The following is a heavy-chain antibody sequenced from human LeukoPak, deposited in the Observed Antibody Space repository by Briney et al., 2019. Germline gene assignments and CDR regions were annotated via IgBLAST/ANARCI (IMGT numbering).Heavy chain of an antibody. D-gene: IGHD2-21*02. J-gene: IGHJ4*02. CDR3: ARERDRCCGDCSDY. CDR2: IDSSGGTI. CDR1: GFTFSSYE. V-gene: IGHV3-48*03. Sequence: GGSLRLSSVVSGFTFSSYEMNWVRQAPGKGLEWVSYIDSSGGTIFYADSVKGRFTIFRDNAKNSLYLQMNSLRAEDTAVYYCARERDRCCGDCSDYWGQGTLVTVSS.